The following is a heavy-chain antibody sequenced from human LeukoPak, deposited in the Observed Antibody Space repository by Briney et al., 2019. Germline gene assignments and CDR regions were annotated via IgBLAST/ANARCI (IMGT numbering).Heavy chain of an antibody. CDR2: IKQDGSEK. CDR3: ARGASGIQLWFFDP. D-gene: IGHD5-18*01. CDR1: GFTISSYW. J-gene: IGHJ5*02. V-gene: IGHV3-7*01. Sequence: GGSLRLSCAASGFTISSYWMSWVRQAPGKGLEWVANIKQDGSEKYYVDSVKGRFTISRDNAKNSLFLQMNSLRAEDTAVYYCARGASGIQLWFFDPWGQGTLVSVSS.